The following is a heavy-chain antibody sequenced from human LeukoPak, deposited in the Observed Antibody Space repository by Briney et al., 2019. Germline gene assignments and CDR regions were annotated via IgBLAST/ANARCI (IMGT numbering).Heavy chain of an antibody. Sequence: SETLSLTCTVSGGSISSYYWSWIRQPPGKGLEWIGYIYYSGSTNYNPPLKSRVTISVDTSKNQFSLKLSSVTAADTAVYYCARLSGAAAGTIDYWGQGTLVTVSS. CDR1: GGSISSYY. CDR3: ARLSGAAAGTIDY. CDR2: IYYSGST. V-gene: IGHV4-59*08. D-gene: IGHD6-13*01. J-gene: IGHJ4*02.